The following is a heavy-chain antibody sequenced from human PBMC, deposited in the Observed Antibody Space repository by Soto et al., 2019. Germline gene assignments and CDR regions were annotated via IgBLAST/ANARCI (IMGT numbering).Heavy chain of an antibody. CDR2: IYYSGST. V-gene: IGHV4-39*01. J-gene: IGHJ4*02. CDR1: GGSISSSSYY. D-gene: IGHD3-22*01. Sequence: SETLSLTCTVSGGSISSSSYYWGWIRQPPGKGLEWIGSIYYSGSTYYNPSLKSRVTISVDTSKNQFSLKLSSVTAADTAVYYCARHFSGLGDSSGYLYPHLNDYWGQGTLVTVSS. CDR3: ARHFSGLGDSSGYLYPHLNDY.